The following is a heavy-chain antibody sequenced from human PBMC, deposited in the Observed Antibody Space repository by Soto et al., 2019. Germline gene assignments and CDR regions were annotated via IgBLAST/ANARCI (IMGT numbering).Heavy chain of an antibody. Sequence: GASVKVSCKASGYSFTTYYMHWVRQAPGQRLEWMGWINAGYGNTKSSQKFQDRVTISRDTSASTAYMELTSLRSEDTAVYYCARDTGDGTFDFWGQGTLVTVS. CDR1: GYSFTTYY. CDR2: INAGYGNT. J-gene: IGHJ4*02. D-gene: IGHD7-27*01. CDR3: ARDTGDGTFDF. V-gene: IGHV1-3*01.